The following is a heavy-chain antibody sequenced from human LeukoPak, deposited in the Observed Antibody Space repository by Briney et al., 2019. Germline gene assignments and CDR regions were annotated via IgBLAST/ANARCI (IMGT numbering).Heavy chain of an antibody. Sequence: SETLSLTCTVSGGSISSGGYYWSWIRQHPGKGLEWIGYIYYSGSTYYNPSLKSRVIISVDTSKNQFSLKLSSVTAADTAVYYCARETRAGGTPNDAFDIWGQGTMVTVSS. D-gene: IGHD1-14*01. V-gene: IGHV4-31*03. CDR1: GGSISSGGYY. CDR3: ARETRAGGTPNDAFDI. CDR2: IYYSGST. J-gene: IGHJ3*02.